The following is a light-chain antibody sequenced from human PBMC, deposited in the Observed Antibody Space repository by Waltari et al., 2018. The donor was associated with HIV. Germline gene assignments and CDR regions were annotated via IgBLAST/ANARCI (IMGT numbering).Light chain of an antibody. CDR3: QSYDISLSGWV. V-gene: IGLV1-40*01. CDR1: SSNIGAGYD. Sequence: QSVLTQPPSVSGAPGQRVTISCTGSSSNIGAGYDVHWYQPFPGTAPKVLIYGNTYRPSGVPDRFSGSKSGSSASLLITGLQAEDDADYYCQSYDISLSGWVFGGGTKLTVL. J-gene: IGLJ3*02. CDR2: GNT.